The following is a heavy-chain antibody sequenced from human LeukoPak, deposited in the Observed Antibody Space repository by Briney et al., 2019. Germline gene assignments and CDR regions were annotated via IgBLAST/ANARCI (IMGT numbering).Heavy chain of an antibody. CDR1: GFTFSSYA. CDR2: ISSSSSYI. CDR3: ASGILPGVEDDY. V-gene: IGHV3-21*01. J-gene: IGHJ4*02. D-gene: IGHD3-10*01. Sequence: GGSLRLSCAASGFTFSSYAMSWVRQAPGKGLEWVSSISSSSSYIYYADSVKGRFTISRDNAKNSLYLQMNSLRAEDTAVYYCASGILPGVEDDYWGQGTLVTVSS.